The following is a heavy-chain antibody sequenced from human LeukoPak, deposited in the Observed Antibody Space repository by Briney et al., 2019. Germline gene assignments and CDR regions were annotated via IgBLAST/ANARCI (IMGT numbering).Heavy chain of an antibody. D-gene: IGHD1-26*01. J-gene: IGHJ3*02. CDR1: GGTFSSYA. CDR3: ARASSGSPTDAFDI. Sequence: ASVKVSCKASGGTFSSYAISWVRQAPGQGLEWMGRIIPILGIANYAQKFQGRVTITADKSTSTAYMELSSVRSEDTAVYYCARASSGSPTDAFDIWGQGTMVTVSS. CDR2: IIPILGIA. V-gene: IGHV1-69*04.